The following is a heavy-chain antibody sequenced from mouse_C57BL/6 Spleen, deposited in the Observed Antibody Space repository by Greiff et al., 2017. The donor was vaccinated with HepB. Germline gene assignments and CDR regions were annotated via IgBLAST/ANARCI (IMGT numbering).Heavy chain of an antibody. D-gene: IGHD1-1*01. CDR2: IWRGGST. CDR3: AKTNYGSSYRYFDV. J-gene: IGHJ1*03. CDR1: GFSLTSYG. Sequence: VQLQQSGPGLVQPSQSLSITCTVSGFSLTSYGVHWVRQSPGKGLEWLGVIWRGGSTDYNAAFMSRLSITKDNSKSQVFFKMNSLQADDTAIYYGAKTNYGSSYRYFDVWGTGTTVTVSS. V-gene: IGHV2-5*01.